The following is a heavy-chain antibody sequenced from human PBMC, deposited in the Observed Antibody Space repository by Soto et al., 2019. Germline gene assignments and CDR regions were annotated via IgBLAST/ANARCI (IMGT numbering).Heavy chain of an antibody. CDR2: IGTAGDT. CDR3: ARQLNYYDSSGSPYGMDV. V-gene: IGHV3-13*01. CDR1: GFTVSSNY. D-gene: IGHD3-22*01. J-gene: IGHJ6*02. Sequence: GGSLRLSCAASGFTVSSNYMSWVRQAPGKGLEWVSAIGTAGDTYYPGSVKGRFTISRENAKNSLYLQMNSLRAGDTAVYYCARQLNYYDSSGSPYGMDVWGQGTTVTVSS.